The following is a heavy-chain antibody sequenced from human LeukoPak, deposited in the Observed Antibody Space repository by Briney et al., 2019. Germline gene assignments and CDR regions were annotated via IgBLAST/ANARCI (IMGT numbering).Heavy chain of an antibody. V-gene: IGHV1-24*01. Sequence: ASVTVSCKFSGYSLTELSMPWVGQPLGKGFGWMGVFDPDDGETPLFAQKFQGRVSMTEDTSTDTAYMELSSLSSEDTAVYYCATGTIYCSSCSGDYWGQGTLVTVSS. CDR2: FDPDDGET. CDR1: GYSLTELS. CDR3: ATGTIYCSSCSGDY. D-gene: IGHD2-2*01. J-gene: IGHJ4*02.